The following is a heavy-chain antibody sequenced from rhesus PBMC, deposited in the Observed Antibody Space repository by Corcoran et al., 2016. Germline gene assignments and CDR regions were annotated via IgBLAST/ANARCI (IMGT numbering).Heavy chain of an antibody. CDR3: ASWYSSGWYACDF. CDR1: GGSISSGYYY. D-gene: IGHD6-31*01. J-gene: IGHJ3*01. Sequence: QVQLQESGPGLVTPSAPLSLPCAVSGGSISSGYYYWSWIRPPPGKGLEWIGYITYSGSTSYNPYRKRRVTIERDTSKNQVSLKLSSVTAADTAVYYCASWYSSGWYACDFWGQGLRVTVSS. V-gene: IGHV4-122*02. CDR2: ITYSGST.